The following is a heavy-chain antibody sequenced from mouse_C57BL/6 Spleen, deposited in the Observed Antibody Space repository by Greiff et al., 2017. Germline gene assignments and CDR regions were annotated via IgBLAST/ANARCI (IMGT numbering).Heavy chain of an antibody. J-gene: IGHJ2*01. Sequence: EVKVVESGGGLVKPGGSLKLSCAASGFTFSDYGMHWVRQAPEKGLEWVAYISSGSSTIYYADTVKGRFTISRDNAKNTLFLQMTSLRSEDTAMYYCARSYYGKRVYFDDWGQGTTLTVSS. CDR2: ISSGSSTI. V-gene: IGHV5-17*01. CDR1: GFTFSDYG. CDR3: ARSYYGKRVYFDD. D-gene: IGHD2-1*01.